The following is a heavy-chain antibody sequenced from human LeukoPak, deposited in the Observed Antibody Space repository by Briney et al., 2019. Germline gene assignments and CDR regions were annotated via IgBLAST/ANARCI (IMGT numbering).Heavy chain of an antibody. CDR1: GFTVSSNY. CDR2: IYRDGST. Sequence: PGGSLSLSCAASGFTVSSNYMSWVRQAPGKGLEWVSVIYRDGSTYYADSVKGRFTISRDNSKNTLYLQMNSLKTEDTAVYYCTTDAELGLEGNWGQGTLVTVSS. CDR3: TTDAELGLEGN. J-gene: IGHJ4*02. V-gene: IGHV3-53*01. D-gene: IGHD7-27*01.